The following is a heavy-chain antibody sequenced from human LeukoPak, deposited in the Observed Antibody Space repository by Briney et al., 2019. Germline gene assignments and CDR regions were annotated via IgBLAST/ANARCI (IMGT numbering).Heavy chain of an antibody. CDR1: GFIFSNSW. J-gene: IGHJ4*02. V-gene: IGHV3-23*01. D-gene: IGHD6-6*01. Sequence: GGSLRLSCAASGFIFSNSWMTWVRQAPGKGLEWVSAISGSGGSTYYADSVKGRFTISRDNSKNTLYLQMNSLRAEDTAVYYCAKDGYSSSDDFDYWGQGTLVTVSS. CDR3: AKDGYSSSDDFDY. CDR2: ISGSGGST.